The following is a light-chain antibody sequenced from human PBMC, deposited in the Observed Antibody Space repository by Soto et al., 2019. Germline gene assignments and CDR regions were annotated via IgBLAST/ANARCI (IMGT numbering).Light chain of an antibody. CDR2: DAS. Sequence: DIQLTQSPSTLSASVVDRVTITCRASQTISNWLAWYQQRPGKAPQLLISDASRLESGVPSRFSGSGSGTEFTLTISSLQPDDFATYYCQQYNSYPWTFGQGTKVDIK. CDR3: QQYNSYPWT. J-gene: IGKJ1*01. V-gene: IGKV1-5*01. CDR1: QTISNW.